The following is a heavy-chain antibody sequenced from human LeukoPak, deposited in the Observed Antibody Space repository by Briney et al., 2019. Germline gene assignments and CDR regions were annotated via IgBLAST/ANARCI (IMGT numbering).Heavy chain of an antibody. CDR2: IYYSGST. J-gene: IGHJ6*02. V-gene: IGHV4-59*01. Sequence: ASETLSLTCTVSGGSISSYYWSWIRQPPGKGLEWIGYIYYSGSTNYNPSLKSRVSISVDTSKNQFSLKVTSVTAADTAVYYCARGLEYYYYYYAMDVWGQGTTVTVSS. CDR1: GGSISSYY. D-gene: IGHD1-1*01. CDR3: ARGLEYYYYYYAMDV.